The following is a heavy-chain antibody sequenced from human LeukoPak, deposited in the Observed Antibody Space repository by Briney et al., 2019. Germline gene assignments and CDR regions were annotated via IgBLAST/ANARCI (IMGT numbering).Heavy chain of an antibody. CDR3: ARDNGRITMVRGVIITGDFDY. D-gene: IGHD3-10*01. Sequence: RASVKVSCKASGYTFTGYYVHWVRQAPGQGLEWMGWINPNSGGTNYAQKFQGRVTMTRDTSISTAYMELSRLRSDDTAVYYCARDNGRITMVRGVIITGDFDYWGQGTLVTVSS. CDR1: GYTFTGYY. V-gene: IGHV1-2*02. CDR2: INPNSGGT. J-gene: IGHJ4*02.